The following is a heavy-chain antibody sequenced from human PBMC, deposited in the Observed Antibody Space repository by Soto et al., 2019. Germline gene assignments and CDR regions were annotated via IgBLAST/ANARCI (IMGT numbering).Heavy chain of an antibody. D-gene: IGHD2-15*01. CDR1: GYTFTSYA. J-gene: IGHJ4*02. CDR3: ARDTRPYCSGGSCKGYFDY. CDR2: INAGNGNT. Sequence: ASVKVSCKASGYTFTSYAMHWVRQAPGQRLEWMGWINAGNGNTKYSQKFQGRVTITRDTSASTAYMELSSLGSEDTAVYYCARDTRPYCSGGSCKGYFDYWGQGTLVTVSS. V-gene: IGHV1-3*01.